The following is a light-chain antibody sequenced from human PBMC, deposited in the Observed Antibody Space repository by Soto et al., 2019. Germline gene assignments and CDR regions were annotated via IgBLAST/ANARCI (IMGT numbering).Light chain of an antibody. CDR2: GAS. Sequence: EIVLTQSPGTLSLSPGERVTLSCRASQSVNSSYLAWYQHKPGQAPRLLIYGASTRATGIPDRFSGSGSGTDFTLTIARLEPGDFAVYYCQQRNPLTFGGGTKVDIK. CDR1: QSVNSSY. V-gene: IGKV3-20*01. CDR3: QQRNPLT. J-gene: IGKJ4*01.